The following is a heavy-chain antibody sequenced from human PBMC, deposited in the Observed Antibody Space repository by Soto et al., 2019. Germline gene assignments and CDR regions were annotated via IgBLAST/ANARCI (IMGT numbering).Heavy chain of an antibody. D-gene: IGHD3-22*01. CDR3: ARDEDYYDSSGYYQYYYYYGMDV. V-gene: IGHV3-48*01. CDR2: ISSSSSTI. J-gene: IGHJ6*02. Sequence: GGSMILSCAASGFTFSSYIMNWVRKATGKGLEWVSYISSSSSTIYYADSVKGRFTISRDNAKNSLYLQMNSLRAEDTAVYYCARDEDYYDSSGYYQYYYYYGMDVWGQGTTVTVSS. CDR1: GFTFSSYI.